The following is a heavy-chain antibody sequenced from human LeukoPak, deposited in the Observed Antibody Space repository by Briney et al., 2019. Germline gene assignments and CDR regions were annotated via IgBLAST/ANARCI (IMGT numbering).Heavy chain of an antibody. D-gene: IGHD5-18*01. CDR1: GASISSGGYY. CDR3: ARDGISYGIDY. CDR2: IYYSGTT. J-gene: IGHJ4*02. V-gene: IGHV4-31*03. Sequence: SQTLSLTCTVSGASISSGGYYWSWIRQHAGKGLEWIGYIYYSGTTYYNPSLKSRVTISVDTSENQFSLKLTSVTAADTTVYYCARDGISYGIDYWGQGTLVTVSS.